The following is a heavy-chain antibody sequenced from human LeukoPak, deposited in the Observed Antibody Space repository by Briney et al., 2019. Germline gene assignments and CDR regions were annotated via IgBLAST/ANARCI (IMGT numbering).Heavy chain of an antibody. D-gene: IGHD3-9*01. CDR1: GGSFSGYY. Sequence: KPSETLSLTCAVYGGSFSGYYWSWIRQPPGKGLEWIGEINHSGSTNYNPSLKSRVTISVDTSKNQFSLKLSSVTAADTAVYYCARDRRLISDILTGYYRTEYYYYMDVWGKGTTVTISS. J-gene: IGHJ6*03. CDR3: ARDRRLISDILTGYYRTEYYYYMDV. V-gene: IGHV4-34*01. CDR2: INHSGST.